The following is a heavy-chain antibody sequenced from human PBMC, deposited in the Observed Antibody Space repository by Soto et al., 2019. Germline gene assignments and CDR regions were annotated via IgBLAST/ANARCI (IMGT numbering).Heavy chain of an antibody. CDR2: LSGGGDTT. CDR3: AKYHESSHSAGTYFDY. D-gene: IGHD1-1*01. CDR1: GFTFSNFA. J-gene: IGHJ4*02. Sequence: PGGSLRLSCAASGFTFSNFAMSWVRQAPGKGLEWVSALSGGGDTTYYADSVKGRFTISRDNSKNTLYLQMNSLRAEDTAVYYCAKYHESSHSAGTYFDYWGQGTLVTVSS. V-gene: IGHV3-23*01.